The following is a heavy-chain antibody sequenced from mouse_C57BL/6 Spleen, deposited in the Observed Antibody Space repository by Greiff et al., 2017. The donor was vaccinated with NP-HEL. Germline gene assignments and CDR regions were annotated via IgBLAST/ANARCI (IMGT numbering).Heavy chain of an antibody. D-gene: IGHD1-1*01. CDR3: TRADYYGSSYDYFDY. V-gene: IGHV1-5*01. J-gene: IGHJ2*01. CDR1: GYTFTSYW. CDR2: IYPENSDT. Sequence: EVQLQQSGTVLARPGASVKMSCKTSGYTFTSYWMHWVKQRPGQGLEWIGAIYPENSDTSYNQKFKGKAKLTAVTSASTAYMELSSLTNEDSAVYYCTRADYYGSSYDYFDYWGQGTTLTVSS.